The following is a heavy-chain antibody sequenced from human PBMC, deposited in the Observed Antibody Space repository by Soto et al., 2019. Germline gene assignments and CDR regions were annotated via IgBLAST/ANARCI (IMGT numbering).Heavy chain of an antibody. CDR1: GFTFSSYA. Sequence: PGGSLRLSCAASGFTFSSYAMSWVRQAPGKGLEWVSAISGSGGSTYYADSVKGRFTISRDNSKNTLYLQMNSLRAEDTAVYYCAKVSGVRYCSGGSCYGAFDIWGQGTMVTVSS. CDR2: ISGSGGST. D-gene: IGHD2-15*01. V-gene: IGHV3-23*01. J-gene: IGHJ3*02. CDR3: AKVSGVRYCSGGSCYGAFDI.